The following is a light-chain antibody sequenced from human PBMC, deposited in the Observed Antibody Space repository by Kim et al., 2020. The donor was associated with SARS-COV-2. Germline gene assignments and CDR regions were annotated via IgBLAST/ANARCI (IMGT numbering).Light chain of an antibody. CDR1: GGAGSSGHY. CDR3: LLSCSGARV. V-gene: IGLV7-46*01. J-gene: IGLJ2*01. Sequence: GGTVTLTGGSSGGAGSSGHYPYWCQQKPGQAPRTLIYDTRNKPSWTPARFSGSLRGGKAALTLSGAQPEDEAEYYCLLSCSGARVFGGGTQLTVL. CDR2: DTR.